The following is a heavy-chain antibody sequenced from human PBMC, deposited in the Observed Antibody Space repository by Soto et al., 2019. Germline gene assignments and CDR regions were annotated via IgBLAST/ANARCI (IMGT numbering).Heavy chain of an antibody. CDR3: ASRGMTTVSHWFDP. D-gene: IGHD4-4*01. CDR1: GGTFSSYA. J-gene: IGHJ5*02. CDR2: IIPIFGTA. V-gene: IGHV1-69*13. Sequence: ASVKVSCKASGGTFSSYAISWVRQALGQGLEWMGGIIPIFGTANYAQKFQGRVTITADESTSTAYMELSSLRSEDTAVYYCASRGMTTVSHWFDPWGQGTLVTVSS.